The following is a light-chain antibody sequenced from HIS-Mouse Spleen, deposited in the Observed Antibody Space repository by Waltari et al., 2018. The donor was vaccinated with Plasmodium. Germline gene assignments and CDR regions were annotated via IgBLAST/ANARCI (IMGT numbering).Light chain of an antibody. CDR1: QGISNY. Sequence: DIQMTHSPSAMSASVGDRVTITRRASQGISNYLAWFQQKPGKVPKRLIYAASSLQSGVPSRFSGSGSGTEFTLTISSLQSEDFAVYYCQQYNNWSFTFGPGTKVDIK. CDR3: QQYNNWSFT. V-gene: IGKV1-17*03. J-gene: IGKJ3*01. CDR2: AAS.